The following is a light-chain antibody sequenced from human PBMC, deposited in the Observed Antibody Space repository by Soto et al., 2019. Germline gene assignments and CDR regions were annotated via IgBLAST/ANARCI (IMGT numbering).Light chain of an antibody. CDR2: GAS. CDR3: QEYNNWRPIT. CDR1: QSVSGK. J-gene: IGKJ4*01. V-gene: IGKV3-15*01. Sequence: EIVMTQSPATLSVSAGERATLSCRASQSVSGKLAWYQQKPGQAPRLLIYGASTRATGIPVRFSGSGSGTEFTLTITSLQSEDFAVYYCQEYNNWRPITFGGGTKVDIK.